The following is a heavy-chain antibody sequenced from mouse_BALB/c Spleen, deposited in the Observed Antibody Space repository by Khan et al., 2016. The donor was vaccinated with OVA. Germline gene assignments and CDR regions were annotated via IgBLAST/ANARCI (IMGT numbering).Heavy chain of an antibody. CDR3: ARPPYFSYVLDN. V-gene: IGHV9-3-1*01. Sequence: LVESGPEVKKPGETVKISCKASGHTFTKFGMNWVKQDPGKGLKWMGWLNTYTGEPTYADDFNGRFAFSLETSASTSYLQINNLKNEDTATYFCARPPYFSYVLDNWGQGTSVTVSS. D-gene: IGHD2-10*01. J-gene: IGHJ4*01. CDR1: GHTFTKFG. CDR2: LNTYTGEP.